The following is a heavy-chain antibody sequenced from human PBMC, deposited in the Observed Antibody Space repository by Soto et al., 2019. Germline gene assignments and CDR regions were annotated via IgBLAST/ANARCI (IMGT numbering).Heavy chain of an antibody. CDR2: IWYDGSNK. D-gene: IGHD3-16*01. CDR1: GFTFSSYG. Sequence: QVQLVESGGGVVQPGRSLRLSCAASGFTFSSYGMHWVRQAPGKGLEWVAVIWYDGSNKYYADSVKGRLTISRDNSKYSLYLQMNSLRAEDTAVYYCAKKYVDYVDCWGQGTLVTVSS. CDR3: AKKYVDYVDC. J-gene: IGHJ4*02. V-gene: IGHV3-33*06.